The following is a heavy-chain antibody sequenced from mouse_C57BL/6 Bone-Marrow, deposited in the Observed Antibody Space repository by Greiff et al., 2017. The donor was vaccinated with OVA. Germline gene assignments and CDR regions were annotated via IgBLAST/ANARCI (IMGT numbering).Heavy chain of an antibody. Sequence: DVKLQESGPGLVKPSQSLSLTCSVTGYSITSGYYWNWIRQFPGNKLEWMGYISYDGSNNYNPSLKNRIPITRDTSKNQFFLKLNSVTTEDTATYYCARQLYYFDYWGQGTTLTVSS. CDR3: ARQLYYFDY. CDR2: ISYDGSN. J-gene: IGHJ2*01. D-gene: IGHD4-1*02. CDR1: GYSITSGYY. V-gene: IGHV3-6*01.